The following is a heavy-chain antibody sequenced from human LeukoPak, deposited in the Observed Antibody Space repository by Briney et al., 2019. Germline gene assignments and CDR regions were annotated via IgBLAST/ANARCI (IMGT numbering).Heavy chain of an antibody. V-gene: IGHV3-7*05. J-gene: IGHJ5*02. CDR2: INPDGSDK. CDR1: GFTFSSYW. D-gene: IGHD4-17*01. Sequence: PGGSLRLSCATSGFTFSSYWMSWVRQAPGKGLEWVANINPDGSDKYYVDSVKGRFTISRDNAKSSLYLQMNSLRAEDTAVYYCAKLPYGDYNHHWGQGTLVTVSS. CDR3: AKLPYGDYNHH.